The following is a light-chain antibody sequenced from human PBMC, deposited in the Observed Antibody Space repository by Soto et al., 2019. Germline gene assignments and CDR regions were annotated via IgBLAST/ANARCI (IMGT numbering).Light chain of an antibody. J-gene: IGLJ2*01. V-gene: IGLV4-69*01. CDR1: SGHSSYA. Sequence: QPVLTQPPSASASLGASVKLTCTLSSGHSSYAIAWHQQQPEKGPRYLMKLNSDGSHSKGDGIPDRFSGSSSGAERYLTISSLQSEDEADYYCQTWGTGIQVFGGGTKLTV. CDR2: LNSDGSH. CDR3: QTWGTGIQV.